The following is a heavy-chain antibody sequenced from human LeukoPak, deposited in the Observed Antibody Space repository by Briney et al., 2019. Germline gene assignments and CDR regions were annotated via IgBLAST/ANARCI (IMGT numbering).Heavy chain of an antibody. V-gene: IGHV1-2*04. CDR1: GYTFTDYY. CDR2: INPNSGGT. J-gene: IGHJ5*02. CDR3: ARVWSTAATGWNWFDP. Sequence: ASVKVSCKASGYTFTDYYMYWVRQAPGQGLEWMGWINPNSGGTKYAQKVQGWVTLTRDTSITTAYMEVSRLKSDDTAVYYCARVWSTAATGWNWFDPWGQGTLVTVSS. D-gene: IGHD6-13*01.